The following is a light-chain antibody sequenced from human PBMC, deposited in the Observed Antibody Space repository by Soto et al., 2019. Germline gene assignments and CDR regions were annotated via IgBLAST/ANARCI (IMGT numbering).Light chain of an antibody. Sequence: EIVMTQSPATLSVSPGERATLSCRASQNVRSNLAWYQQKPGQAPRLLIYAASTRATGIPDRFSGSGSGTDFTLTISRLEPEDFAVYYCQQYGSSGTFGQGTKWIS. CDR3: QQYGSSGT. J-gene: IGKJ1*01. CDR1: QNVRSN. CDR2: AAS. V-gene: IGKV3-20*01.